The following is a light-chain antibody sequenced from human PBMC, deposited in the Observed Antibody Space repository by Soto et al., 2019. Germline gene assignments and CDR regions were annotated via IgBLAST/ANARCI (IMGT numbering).Light chain of an antibody. CDR2: DAS. CDR1: QGIGDA. Sequence: QLTQSPSSLSASVGDRVTITCRASQGIGDALAWYQQKPGNAPNLLIYDASSLRSAVPSRFSGGGSGTDFTLTISSLQPEDSATYYCQKFSDYQFTFGPGTKVEIK. J-gene: IGKJ3*01. CDR3: QKFSDYQFT. V-gene: IGKV1D-13*01.